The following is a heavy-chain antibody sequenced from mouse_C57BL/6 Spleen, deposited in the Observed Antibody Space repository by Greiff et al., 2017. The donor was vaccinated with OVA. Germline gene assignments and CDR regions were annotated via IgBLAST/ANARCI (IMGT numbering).Heavy chain of an antibody. V-gene: IGHV3-6*01. Sequence: ESGPGLVKPSQSLSLTCSVTGYSITSGYYWNWIRQFPGNKPEWMDYISYDGSNNYNPSLKNRISITRDTSKNQFFLKLNSVTTEDTATYYCARDRPTRYYGSNYAMDYWGQGTSVTVSS. D-gene: IGHD1-1*01. CDR2: ISYDGSN. J-gene: IGHJ4*01. CDR3: ARDRPTRYYGSNYAMDY. CDR1: GYSITSGYY.